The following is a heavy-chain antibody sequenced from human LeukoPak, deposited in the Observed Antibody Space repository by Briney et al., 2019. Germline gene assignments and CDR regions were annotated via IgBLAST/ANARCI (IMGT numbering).Heavy chain of an antibody. Sequence: GGSLRLSCAASGFTVNSNYMSWVRQAPGKGLEWVGRIKSKTDGGTTDYAAPVKGRFTISRDDSKNTLYLQMNSLKTEDTAVYYCTTVARIAVAGIPADYWGQGTLVTVSS. D-gene: IGHD6-19*01. J-gene: IGHJ4*02. V-gene: IGHV3-15*01. CDR2: IKSKTDGGTT. CDR1: GFTVNSNY. CDR3: TTVARIAVAGIPADY.